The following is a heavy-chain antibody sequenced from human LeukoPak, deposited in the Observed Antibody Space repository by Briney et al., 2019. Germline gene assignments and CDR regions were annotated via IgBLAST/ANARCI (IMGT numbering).Heavy chain of an antibody. CDR3: ARTDGPRYYYYYFMDV. J-gene: IGHJ6*03. V-gene: IGHV1-2*02. CDR2: INPKSGGT. Sequence: GASVKVSCKASGYTFTGYYMHWVRQAPGQGLEWMGWINPKSGGTNFAQNFQGRITMTTDTSISTAYLELSRLRLDDTAVYYCARTDGPRYYYYYFMDVWGKGTTVTVSS. CDR1: GYTFTGYY. D-gene: IGHD5-24*01.